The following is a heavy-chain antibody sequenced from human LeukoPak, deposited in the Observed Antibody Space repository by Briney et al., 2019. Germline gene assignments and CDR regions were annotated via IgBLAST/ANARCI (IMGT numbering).Heavy chain of an antibody. J-gene: IGHJ4*02. CDR1: GVSITSGNW. D-gene: IGHD5-12*01. V-gene: IGHV4-4*02. CDR2: IYHSGSI. CDR3: WHSGYESGLDY. Sequence: SETLSLTCGVSGVSITSGNWWSWVRQPPGKGLEWIGEIYHSGSINYNPPLKSRVTISVDKSKNQFSLELNSVTAADTAVYYCWHSGYESGLDYWGQGTLVTVSS.